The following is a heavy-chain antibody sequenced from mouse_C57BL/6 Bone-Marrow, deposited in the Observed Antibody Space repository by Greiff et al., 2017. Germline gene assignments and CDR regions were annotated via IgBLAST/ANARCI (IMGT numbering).Heavy chain of an antibody. CDR2: VDPNSGGT. Sequence: QVQLQQPGAELVKPGASVKLSCKASGYTFTSYWMHWVQQRPGRGLEWIGRVDPNSGGTKYNEKFKSKATLTVDKPSSPAYMQLRSLTSEDSAVYYCARWGYYGHFFWYFDVWGTGTTVTVSS. J-gene: IGHJ1*03. D-gene: IGHD2-1*01. CDR3: ARWGYYGHFFWYFDV. V-gene: IGHV1-72*01. CDR1: GYTFTSYW.